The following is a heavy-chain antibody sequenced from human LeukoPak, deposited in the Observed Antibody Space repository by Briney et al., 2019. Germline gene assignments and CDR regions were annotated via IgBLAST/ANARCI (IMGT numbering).Heavy chain of an antibody. CDR2: ISGSGGST. CDR3: AKGLGSGSGYFDY. Sequence: GGSLRLSRAASGFTFSSYAMSWVRQAPGKGLEWVSAISGSGGSTYYADSVKGRFTISRDNSKNALYLQMNSLRAEDTAVYYCAKGLGSGSGYFDYWGQGTLVTVSS. CDR1: GFTFSSYA. D-gene: IGHD3-10*01. J-gene: IGHJ4*02. V-gene: IGHV3-23*01.